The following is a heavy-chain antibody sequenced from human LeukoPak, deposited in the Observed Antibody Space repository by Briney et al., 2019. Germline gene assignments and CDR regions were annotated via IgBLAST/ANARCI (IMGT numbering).Heavy chain of an antibody. CDR3: ARGASGTLYDAFDI. V-gene: IGHV4-61*03. Sequence: SSETLSLTCTVSGYSISSGYYWGWIRQPPGEGLEWIGSIYYSGTTNSNPSLKSRATISVDTSKNHLSLKVSSVTAADTAVYYCARGASGTLYDAFDIWGQGTMVTVSS. D-gene: IGHD1-26*01. J-gene: IGHJ3*02. CDR1: GYSISSGYY. CDR2: IYYSGTT.